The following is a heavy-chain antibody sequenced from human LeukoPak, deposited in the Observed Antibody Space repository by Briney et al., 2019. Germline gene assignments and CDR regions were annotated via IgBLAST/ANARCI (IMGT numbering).Heavy chain of an antibody. CDR1: GGSISSGGYS. D-gene: IGHD3-22*01. CDR2: IYHSGST. CDR3: ARARESSSGYYPPLPDY. V-gene: IGHV4-30-2*01. J-gene: IGHJ4*02. Sequence: TLSLTCAVSGGSISSGGYSWSWIRQPPGKGLEWIGYIYHSGSTYYNPSLKSRVTISVDTSKNQFSLKLSSVTAADTAVYYCARARESSSGYYPPLPDYWGQGTLVTVSS.